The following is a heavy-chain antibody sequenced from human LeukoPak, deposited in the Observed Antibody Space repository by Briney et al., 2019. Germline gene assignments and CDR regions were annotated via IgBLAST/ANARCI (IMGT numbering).Heavy chain of an antibody. CDR3: ARRSPNLRTGGLDY. D-gene: IGHD1-1*01. V-gene: IGHV4-39*01. Sequence: SETLSLTCTVSGGSISSSTYYWGWIRQPPGKGLEWIGSIYYSGSTYYNPPLKSRVTISVDTSKNQFSLKLSSVTAADTAVYYCARRSPNLRTGGLDYWGQGTLVTVSS. CDR1: GGSISSSTYY. J-gene: IGHJ4*02. CDR2: IYYSGST.